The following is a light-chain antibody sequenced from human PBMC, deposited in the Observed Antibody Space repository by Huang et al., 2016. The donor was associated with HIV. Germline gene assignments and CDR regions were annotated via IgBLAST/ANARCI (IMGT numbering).Light chain of an antibody. V-gene: IGKV1-33*01. CDR3: QQYDKLPIT. Sequence: DIQMPQSPSSLSASVGDRVTITCQASQDITNYLNWYQQKPGKAPKLLIYDAANLETGVPSRLSGSGSGTDVTFTINNLQSEDVATYYCQQYDKLPITFGQGTRLEMK. J-gene: IGKJ5*01. CDR2: DAA. CDR1: QDITNY.